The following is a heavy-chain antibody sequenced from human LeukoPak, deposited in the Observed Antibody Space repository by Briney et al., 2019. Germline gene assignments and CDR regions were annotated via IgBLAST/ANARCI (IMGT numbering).Heavy chain of an antibody. Sequence: ASVKVSCKASGGTFSSYAISWVRQAPGQGLEWMGRINPNSGGTNYAQKFQGRVTMTRDTSISTAYMELSRLRSGDTAVYYCARDPWGYYGSGSIDYWGQGTLVTVTS. D-gene: IGHD3-10*01. J-gene: IGHJ4*02. CDR2: INPNSGGT. CDR1: GGTFSSYA. V-gene: IGHV1-2*06. CDR3: ARDPWGYYGSGSIDY.